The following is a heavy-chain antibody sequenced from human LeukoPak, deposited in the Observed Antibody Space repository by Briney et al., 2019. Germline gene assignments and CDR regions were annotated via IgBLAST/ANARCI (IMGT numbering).Heavy chain of an antibody. CDR2: INPNSGGT. Sequence: ASVKVSCNASGYTFTGYYMHWVRQAPGQGLEWMGWINPNSGGTNYAQKFQGRVTMTGDTAISTAYMELSRLRSDYTAVHYCAREDDFWSGYSGWFDPWGQGTLVTVSS. J-gene: IGHJ5*02. D-gene: IGHD3-3*01. CDR1: GYTFTGYY. CDR3: AREDDFWSGYSGWFDP. V-gene: IGHV1-2*02.